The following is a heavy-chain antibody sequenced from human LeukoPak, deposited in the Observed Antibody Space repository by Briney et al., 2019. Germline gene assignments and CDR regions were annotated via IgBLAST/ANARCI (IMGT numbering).Heavy chain of an antibody. J-gene: IGHJ4*02. CDR3: AKGSTEAVN. V-gene: IGHV3-23*01. CDR2: ISGSGGST. Sequence: GGSLGLSCAASGFTFSSYVMTWVRQAPGKGLEWVSSISGSGGSTYYADTVKGRFTISRDNSKNTLSLQMNSLRAEDTAIYYCAKGSTEAVNWGQGTLVTVSS. CDR1: GFTFSSYV. D-gene: IGHD4-17*01.